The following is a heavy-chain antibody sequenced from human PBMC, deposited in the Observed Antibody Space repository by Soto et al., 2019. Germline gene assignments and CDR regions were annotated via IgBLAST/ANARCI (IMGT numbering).Heavy chain of an antibody. Sequence: PSETLSLTCTVSSGSINDSSYYWGWIRHPPGKGLEWIGSVYYSGSTYYNPSLKSRVTISVDTSKNQFSLKLNSVTAADTALYYCARHWVESLAAADPWGKGTLVTVPS. CDR3: ARHWVESLAAADP. CDR1: SGSINDSSYY. V-gene: IGHV4-39*01. D-gene: IGHD6-13*01. J-gene: IGHJ5*02. CDR2: VYYSGST.